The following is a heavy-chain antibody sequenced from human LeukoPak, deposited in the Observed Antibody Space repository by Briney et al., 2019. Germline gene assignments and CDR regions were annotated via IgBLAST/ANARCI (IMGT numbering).Heavy chain of an antibody. J-gene: IGHJ4*02. Sequence: ASVKVSCKASGYTFTGYYMHWVRQAPGQGLEWMGWINPNSGGTNYAQKFQGRVTMTRDTSISTAYMELSRLRSDDTAVYYCARVRVYSYGYLGYRGQGTLVTVSS. CDR3: ARVRVYSYGYLGY. D-gene: IGHD5-18*01. CDR2: INPNSGGT. CDR1: GYTFTGYY. V-gene: IGHV1-2*02.